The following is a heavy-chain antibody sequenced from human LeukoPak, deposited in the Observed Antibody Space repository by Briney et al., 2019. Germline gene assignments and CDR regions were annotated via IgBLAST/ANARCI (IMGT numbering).Heavy chain of an antibody. CDR2: MFSGGIT. Sequence: GGSLRLSCAASGFTVSSNYMTWVRQPPGKGLEWISIMFSGGITYHADSVQGRFTISRDNAHNTRYLQMNSLRPDDPAVYYCAREEITTVGASYYFFALDVWGQGTTGTVTS. D-gene: IGHD4-11*01. J-gene: IGHJ6*02. CDR3: AREEITTVGASYYFFALDV. V-gene: IGHV3-66*01. CDR1: GFTVSSNY.